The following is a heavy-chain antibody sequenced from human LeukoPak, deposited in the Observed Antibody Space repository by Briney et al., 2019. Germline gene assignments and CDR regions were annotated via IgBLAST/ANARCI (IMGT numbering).Heavy chain of an antibody. J-gene: IGHJ4*02. V-gene: IGHV4-39*01. CDR1: GGSISSRSYY. CDR2: IYYSGST. D-gene: IGHD3-22*01. CDR3: ARHGVLIYYYDSSGYSFFDY. Sequence: SETLSLTCTVSGGSISSRSYYWGWIRQPPGKGLEWIGSIYYSGSTYYNPSLKSRVTISVDTSKNQFSLKLSSVTAADTAVYYCARHGVLIYYYDSSGYSFFDYWGQGTLVTVSS.